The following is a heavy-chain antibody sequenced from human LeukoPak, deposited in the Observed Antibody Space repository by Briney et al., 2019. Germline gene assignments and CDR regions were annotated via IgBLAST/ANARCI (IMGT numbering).Heavy chain of an antibody. D-gene: IGHD2-2*02. Sequence: GASVTVSCTASGYTFTSYDINWVRQATGQGLEWMGWMNPNSGNTGYAQKFQGRVTMTRNTSISTAYMELSSLRSEDTAVYYCARGLYCSSTSCYMGDFDYWGQGTLVTVSS. V-gene: IGHV1-8*01. CDR1: GYTFTSYD. CDR2: MNPNSGNT. J-gene: IGHJ4*02. CDR3: ARGLYCSSTSCYMGDFDY.